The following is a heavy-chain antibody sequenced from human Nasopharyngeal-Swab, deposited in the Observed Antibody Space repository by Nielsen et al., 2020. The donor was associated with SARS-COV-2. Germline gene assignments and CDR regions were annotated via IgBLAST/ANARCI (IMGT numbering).Heavy chain of an antibody. J-gene: IGHJ4*02. Sequence: GESLKISCAASGFTFSSYGMHWVRQAPGKGLEWVAVIWYDGSNKYYADSVKGRFTISRDNSKNTLYLQMSSLRAEDTAVYYCARGVPAAAFDHWGQGTLVTVSS. CDR1: GFTFSSYG. D-gene: IGHD2-2*01. V-gene: IGHV3-33*01. CDR2: IWYDGSNK. CDR3: ARGVPAAAFDH.